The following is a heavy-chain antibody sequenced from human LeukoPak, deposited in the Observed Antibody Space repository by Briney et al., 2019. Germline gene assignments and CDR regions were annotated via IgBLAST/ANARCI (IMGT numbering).Heavy chain of an antibody. CDR1: GVSFSGYY. CDR2: INHSGST. D-gene: IGHD4-11*01. CDR3: ARKRTTVNYFDY. Sequence: SETLSLTCAVYGVSFSGYYWSWIRQPPGKGLEWIGEINHSGSTNYNPSLKSRVTISVDTSKNQFSLKLSSVTAADTAVYYCARKRTTVNYFDYWGLGTLVTVSS. J-gene: IGHJ4*02. V-gene: IGHV4-34*01.